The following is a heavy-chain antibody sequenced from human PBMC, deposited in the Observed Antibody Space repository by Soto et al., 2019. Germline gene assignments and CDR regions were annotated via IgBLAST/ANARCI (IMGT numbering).Heavy chain of an antibody. CDR3: ARDSGYSSGWYGYFQH. Sequence: QVQLVESGGGVVQPGRSLRLSCAASGFTFSSYGMHWVRQAPGKGLEWVAVIWYDGSNKYYADSVKGRFTISRDNSKNTLDLQMSSLRAEDTAVYYCARDSGYSSGWYGYFQHWGQGTLVTVSS. V-gene: IGHV3-33*01. D-gene: IGHD6-19*01. J-gene: IGHJ1*01. CDR1: GFTFSSYG. CDR2: IWYDGSNK.